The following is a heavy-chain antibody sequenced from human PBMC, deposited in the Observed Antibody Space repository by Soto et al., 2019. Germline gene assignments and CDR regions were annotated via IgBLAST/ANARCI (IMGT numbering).Heavy chain of an antibody. CDR1: GGTFSSYA. Sequence: QVQLVQSGAELKKPGSSVKVSCKASGGTFSSYAISWVRQAPGQGLEWMGGIIPIFGTANYAETFQGRVTITADESTSTAEVELSSRRSEDTAVYYCARDIMLRGVVVAASRDYYYGMDVWGQGTTVTVSS. J-gene: IGHJ6*02. D-gene: IGHD2-15*01. CDR3: ARDIMLRGVVVAASRDYYYGMDV. CDR2: IIPIFGTA. V-gene: IGHV1-69*01.